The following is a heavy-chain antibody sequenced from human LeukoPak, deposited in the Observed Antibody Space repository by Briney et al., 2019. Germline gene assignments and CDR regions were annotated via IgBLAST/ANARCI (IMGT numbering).Heavy chain of an antibody. J-gene: IGHJ5*02. Sequence: PSETLPLTCTVSGFSISSGGYYWSWIRQRPGKGLEWIGYIYDTGRTSYNPSLKSRLTTSVDTSKNQFSLKLSSVTAADTAVYYCARGIVAFIHNWFDPWGQGTLVTVSS. CDR1: GFSISSGGYY. CDR3: ARGIVAFIHNWFDP. CDR2: IYDTGRT. V-gene: IGHV4-31*03. D-gene: IGHD2-15*01.